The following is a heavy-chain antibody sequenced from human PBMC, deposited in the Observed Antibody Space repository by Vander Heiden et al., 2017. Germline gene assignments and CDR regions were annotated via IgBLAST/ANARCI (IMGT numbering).Heavy chain of an antibody. D-gene: IGHD3-22*01. CDR3: ARALSYDLNWYFAL. J-gene: IGHJ2*01. CDR1: GFTFSSYS. V-gene: IGHV3-21*01. CDR2: INSKSNYI. Sequence: ELQLVESGGGLVKPGGSLRLSCTASGFTFSSYSMNGVRQAPGKGLEWLSSINSKSNYIFYADSVRGRFTISRDNAKNSLYLQVNSLRAEDTAVYYCARALSYDLNWYFALWGRGTLVTVSS.